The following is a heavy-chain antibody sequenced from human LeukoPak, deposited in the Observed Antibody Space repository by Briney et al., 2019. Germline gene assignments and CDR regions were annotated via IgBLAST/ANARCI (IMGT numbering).Heavy chain of an antibody. CDR1: GASFSSGGYY. Sequence: SETLSLTCTVSGASFSSGGYYWSWIRQHPGKGLEWIGYIYYSGSTYYNPSLKSRVTISVDTSKNQFSLKLSSVTAADTAVYYCARASITARNWFDPWGQGTLVTVSS. J-gene: IGHJ5*02. CDR3: ARASITARNWFDP. CDR2: IYYSGST. V-gene: IGHV4-31*03.